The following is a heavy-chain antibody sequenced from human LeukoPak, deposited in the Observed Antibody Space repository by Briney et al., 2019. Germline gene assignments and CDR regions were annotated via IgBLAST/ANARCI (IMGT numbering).Heavy chain of an antibody. D-gene: IGHD5-18*01. J-gene: IGHJ4*02. CDR3: AKPTAPRVYSDGLDQ. CDR1: GFIFNSSN. V-gene: IGHV3-30*18. CDR2: TSVDEGEK. Sequence: PGGSLRLSCEASGFIFNSSNMHWVRQAPGKGLEWVAMTSVDEGEKHYADSVRGRFTISRDNPENTLYLQMNSLRAEDTAVYYCAKPTAPRVYSDGLDQWGQGTLVTVSS.